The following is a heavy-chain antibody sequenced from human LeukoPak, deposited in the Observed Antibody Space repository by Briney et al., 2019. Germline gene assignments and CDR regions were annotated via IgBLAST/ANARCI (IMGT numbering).Heavy chain of an antibody. CDR3: ARSSYYDILTGYAFDI. Sequence: GASVKVSCKASGYTFTSYGISWVRQAPGQGLEWMGWISAYNGNTNYAQKLQGRVTMTTDTSTSTAYMEPRSLRSDDTAVYYCARSSYYDILTGYAFDIWGQGTMVTVSS. CDR1: GYTFTSYG. J-gene: IGHJ3*02. CDR2: ISAYNGNT. V-gene: IGHV1-18*01. D-gene: IGHD3-9*01.